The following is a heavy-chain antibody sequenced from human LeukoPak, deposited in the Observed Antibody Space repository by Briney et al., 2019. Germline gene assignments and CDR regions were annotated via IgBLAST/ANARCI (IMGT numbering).Heavy chain of an antibody. Sequence: GASVKVSCKTSGYTFSDYYIHWIRQAPGQGLEWVGWINPSGGSTSYAQKFQGRVTMTRDMSTSTAYMELRSLRSDDTAVYYCARDGFCSGGSCYWQWLVRWDYYYYMDVWGKGTTVTISS. CDR2: INPSGGST. CDR1: GYTFSDYY. V-gene: IGHV1-46*01. D-gene: IGHD2-15*01. CDR3: ARDGFCSGGSCYWQWLVRWDYYYYMDV. J-gene: IGHJ6*03.